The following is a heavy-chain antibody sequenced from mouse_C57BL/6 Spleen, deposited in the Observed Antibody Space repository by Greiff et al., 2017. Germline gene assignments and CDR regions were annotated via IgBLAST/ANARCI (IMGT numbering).Heavy chain of an antibody. D-gene: IGHD3-3*01. V-gene: IGHV1-82*01. CDR3: ARRGGLGYYAMDY. Sequence: VQLQQSGPELVKPGASVKISCKASGYAFSSSWMNWVKQRPGKGLEWIGRIYPGDGDTNYNGKFKGKATLTADKSSSTAYMQLSSLTSEDSAVYVCARRGGLGYYAMDYWGQGTSVTVSS. CDR1: GYAFSSSW. J-gene: IGHJ4*01. CDR2: IYPGDGDT.